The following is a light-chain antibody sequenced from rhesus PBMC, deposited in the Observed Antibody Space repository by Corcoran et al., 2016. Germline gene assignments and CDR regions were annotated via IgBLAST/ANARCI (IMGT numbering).Light chain of an antibody. J-gene: IGKJ2*01. CDR2: KAS. V-gene: IGKV1-22*01. Sequence: DIQMTQSPSSLSASVGDTVTITCRASQSISSWLAWYQQKPGKTPKLMIYKASSLQSGVPSRFSGSGSGTDFTLTISSLQPEDVASYYCLQDYTTPYSFGQGTKVEIK. CDR1: QSISSW. CDR3: LQDYTTPYS.